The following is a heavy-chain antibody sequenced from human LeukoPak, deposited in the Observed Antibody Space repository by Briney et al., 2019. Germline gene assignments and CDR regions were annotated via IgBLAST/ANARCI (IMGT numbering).Heavy chain of an antibody. J-gene: IGHJ3*02. V-gene: IGHV3-73*01. D-gene: IGHD3-10*01. Sequence: GGSLRLSCAASGFTFSGSAMHWVRQASGKGLEWVGRIRSKANSYATAYAASVKGRFTISRDDSKNTAYLQMNSLKTEDTAVYYCARAWWFGEDAFDIWGQGTMVTVSS. CDR3: ARAWWFGEDAFDI. CDR2: IRSKANSYAT. CDR1: GFTFSGSA.